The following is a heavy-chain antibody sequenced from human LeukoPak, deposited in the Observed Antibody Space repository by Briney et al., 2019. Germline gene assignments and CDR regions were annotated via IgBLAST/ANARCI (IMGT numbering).Heavy chain of an antibody. J-gene: IGHJ4*02. Sequence: SETLSLTCTVAGDSITGSYWCWIRQAPGKGLEWIGYIYYSVDTDYNPSLKSRVTISVDMSKKQFSLRLTSVTAADTAVYYCAERRYYDGRGYNPTYYFDYWGQGILVTVSS. CDR1: GDSITGSY. V-gene: IGHV4-59*01. D-gene: IGHD3-22*01. CDR2: IYYSVDT. CDR3: AERRYYDGRGYNPTYYFDY.